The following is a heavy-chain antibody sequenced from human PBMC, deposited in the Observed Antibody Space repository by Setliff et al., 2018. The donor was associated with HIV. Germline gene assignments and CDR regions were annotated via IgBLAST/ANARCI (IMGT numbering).Heavy chain of an antibody. CDR3: VRDGIIRTTRVFDY. Sequence: ASVKVSCKASGYIFLGYDISWVRQAPGQGLEWMGWIDVNKGNTNYAEKFQGRVTLTTDTSTNTAYMEVRSLTPDDTAVYYCVRDGIIRTTRVFDYWGQGTLVTVSS. D-gene: IGHD3-16*02. CDR1: GYIFLGYD. V-gene: IGHV1-18*04. CDR2: IDVNKGNT. J-gene: IGHJ4*02.